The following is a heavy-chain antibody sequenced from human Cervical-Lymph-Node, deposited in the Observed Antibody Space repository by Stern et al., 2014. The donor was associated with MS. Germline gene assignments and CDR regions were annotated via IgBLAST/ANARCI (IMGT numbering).Heavy chain of an antibody. Sequence: QVQLVQSGAEVKKPGSSVKVSCKASGGTFSSSTISWVRQAPGQGLEWMGGIIAMFHPSIYAQKFQGRVTITADNTTSTAYMELSSLISADTAVYYCARPSGTYDAFDIWGQGTMVTVSS. J-gene: IGHJ3*02. V-gene: IGHV1-69*06. D-gene: IGHD1-26*01. CDR3: ARPSGTYDAFDI. CDR1: GGTFSSST. CDR2: IIAMFHPS.